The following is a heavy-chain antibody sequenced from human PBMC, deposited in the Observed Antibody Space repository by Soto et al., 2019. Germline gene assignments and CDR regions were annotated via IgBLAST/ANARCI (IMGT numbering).Heavy chain of an antibody. D-gene: IGHD3-10*01. Sequence: GSLRLSCAASGFTFSDYYMSWIRQAPGKGLEWVSYISSPGSTIYYAASVQGRFTISRDNAKNSLYLQMNSLRAEDTAVYYCARSYYGSGVGAFDIWGQGTMVTVSS. CDR2: ISSPGSTI. V-gene: IGHV3-11*01. CDR1: GFTFSDYY. J-gene: IGHJ3*02. CDR3: ARSYYGSGVGAFDI.